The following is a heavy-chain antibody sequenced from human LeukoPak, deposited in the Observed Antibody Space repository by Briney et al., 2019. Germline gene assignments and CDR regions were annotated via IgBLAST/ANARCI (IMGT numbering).Heavy chain of an antibody. V-gene: IGHV3-53*01. CDR1: GFTVSSNY. CDR3: ASGVAAAAKNDY. J-gene: IGHJ4*02. Sequence: GGSLRLSCAASGFTVSSNYMSWVRQAPGKGLEWVSAIYSGGSTYYADSVKGRFTISRDNSKNTLYLQMNSLRAEDTAVYYCASGVAAAAKNDYWGQGTLVTVSS. CDR2: IYSGGST. D-gene: IGHD6-13*01.